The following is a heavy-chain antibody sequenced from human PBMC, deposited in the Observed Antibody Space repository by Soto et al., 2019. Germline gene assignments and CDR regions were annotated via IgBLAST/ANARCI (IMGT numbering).Heavy chain of an antibody. CDR3: AADGYYYDSSGYPPAYYFDY. V-gene: IGHV1-58*01. D-gene: IGHD3-22*01. CDR1: GFTFTSSA. CDR2: IVVGSGNT. J-gene: IGHJ4*02. Sequence: SVKVSCKASGFTFTSSAVQWVRQARGQRLEWIRWIVVGSGNTNYAQKFQERVTITRDMSTSTAYMELSSLRSEDTAVYYCAADGYYYDSSGYPPAYYFDYWGQGTLVTVSS.